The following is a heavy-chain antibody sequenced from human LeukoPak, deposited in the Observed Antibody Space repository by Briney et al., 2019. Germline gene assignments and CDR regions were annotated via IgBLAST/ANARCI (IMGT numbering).Heavy chain of an antibody. D-gene: IGHD2-15*01. J-gene: IGHJ4*02. CDR1: GFTFSTYS. CDR2: ISGSGSYI. Sequence: AGGSLRLSCAASGFTFSTYSMNWVRQAPRKGLEWVSCISGSGSYIYYAASVKGRFTISRDNASNSLYLQMNSLRAEDTAVYYFARCSGGTCHHSADYWGQGSLVTVSS. CDR3: ARCSGGTCHHSADY. V-gene: IGHV3-21*01.